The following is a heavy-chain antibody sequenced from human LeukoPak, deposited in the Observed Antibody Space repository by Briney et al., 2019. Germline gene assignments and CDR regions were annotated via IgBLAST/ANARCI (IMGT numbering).Heavy chain of an antibody. CDR1: GFTFSDYY. CDR3: ARARIEVSGTGAFDI. Sequence: GGSLRLSCAASGFTFSDYYMSWIRQAPGRGLEWVSAILVSNSPYYGDSVKGRFTISRDNSENMLYLQMNSLRDEDTALYYCARARIEVSGTGAFDIWGHGTMVTVSS. D-gene: IGHD6-19*01. CDR2: ILVSNSP. V-gene: IGHV3-53*01. J-gene: IGHJ3*02.